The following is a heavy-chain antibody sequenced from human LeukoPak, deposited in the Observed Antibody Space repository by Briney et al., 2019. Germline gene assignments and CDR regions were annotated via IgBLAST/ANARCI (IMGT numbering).Heavy chain of an antibody. D-gene: IGHD3-10*01. CDR2: IYYSGST. CDR1: GGSISSYY. Sequence: SETLSLTCTVSGGSISSYYWSWIRQPPGKGLEWIGYIYYSGSTNYNPSLKSRVTISVDTSKNQFSLKLSSVTAADTAVYYCAGGSGSYARPFFDYWGQGTLVTVSS. J-gene: IGHJ4*02. V-gene: IGHV4-59*08. CDR3: AGGSGSYARPFFDY.